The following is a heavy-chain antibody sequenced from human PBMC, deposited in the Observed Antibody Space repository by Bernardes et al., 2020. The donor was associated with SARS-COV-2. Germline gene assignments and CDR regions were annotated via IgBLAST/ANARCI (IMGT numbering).Heavy chain of an antibody. D-gene: IGHD4-17*01. Sequence: GGSLRLSCAASGYTFSSYAMSWVRQAPGKGLEWVSTISGSGVSTYDADSVKGRFTISRDNSKNTLYLQMNSLKTEDTAVYYCTTDLHDYGDLDYWGQGTLVTVSS. CDR3: TTDLHDYGDLDY. CDR1: GYTFSSYA. J-gene: IGHJ4*02. V-gene: IGHV3-23*01. CDR2: ISGSGVST.